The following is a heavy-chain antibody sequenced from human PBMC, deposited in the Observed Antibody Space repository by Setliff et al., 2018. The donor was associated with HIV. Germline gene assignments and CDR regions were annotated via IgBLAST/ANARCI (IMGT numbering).Heavy chain of an antibody. CDR3: ARDYLHVFDI. CDR1: GYTFTGYY. CDR2: INPNSGGT. V-gene: IGHV1-2*02. J-gene: IGHJ3*02. Sequence: ASVKVSCKASGYTFTGYYMHWVRQAPGQGLEWMGWINPNSGGTNYAQKFQGRVTMTRDTSINTVYLEVNGLKSDDTAVYYCARDYLHVFDIWGQGTMVTVSS.